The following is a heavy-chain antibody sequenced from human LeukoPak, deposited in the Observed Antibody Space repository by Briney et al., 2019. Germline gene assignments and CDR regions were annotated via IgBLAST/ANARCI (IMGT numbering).Heavy chain of an antibody. CDR3: ARATCSGGSCYDY. V-gene: IGHV3-64*01. D-gene: IGHD2-15*01. Sequence: GGSLRLSCAASGFTFSSYAMHWVRQAPGKGLEYVSAISSNGGSTYYANSVKGRFTISRDNSKNTLYLQMGSLRAEDVAVYYCARATCSGGSCYDYWGQGTLAIVSS. CDR2: ISSNGGST. CDR1: GFTFSSYA. J-gene: IGHJ4*02.